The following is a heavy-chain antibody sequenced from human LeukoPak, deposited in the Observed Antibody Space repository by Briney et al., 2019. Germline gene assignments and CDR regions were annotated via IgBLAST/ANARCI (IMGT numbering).Heavy chain of an antibody. D-gene: IGHD3-3*01. Sequence: ASVKVSCKASRYTFTSYSMHWVRQAPGQGLEWMGIINPSGGRISYAQKFQGRVTMTRDTSTSTVYMELSSLRSEDTAVYYCARHSDFWSAPDSWGQRTLVTVSS. V-gene: IGHV1-46*01. CDR3: ARHSDFWSAPDS. J-gene: IGHJ5*01. CDR1: RYTFTSYS. CDR2: INPSGGRI.